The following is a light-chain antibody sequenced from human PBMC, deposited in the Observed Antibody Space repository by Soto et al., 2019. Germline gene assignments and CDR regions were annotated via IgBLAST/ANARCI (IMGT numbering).Light chain of an antibody. V-gene: IGLV1-44*01. CDR3: AAWDDSLIGLV. CDR2: NNN. Sequence: QSVLTQPPSASGTPGQRVTISCSGSSSNIGSNTVNWYQQLPGTAPKLLIYNNNQWPSGVPDRFSGSKSGTSASLAISGLQSEDEADYYCAAWDDSLIGLVFGTGTKVTVL. J-gene: IGLJ1*01. CDR1: SSNIGSNT.